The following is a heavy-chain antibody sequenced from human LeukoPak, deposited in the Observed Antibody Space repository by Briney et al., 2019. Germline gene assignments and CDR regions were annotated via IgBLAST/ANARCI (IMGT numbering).Heavy chain of an antibody. CDR1: GGSISSSSYY. J-gene: IGHJ4*02. Sequence: SETLSLTCTVSGGSISSSSYYWGWIRQPPGRGLEWIGNIYYSGSTYYNPSLKSRVTISVDTSKNQFSLKLSSVTAADTAVYYCAREGVSWNLNYWGQGTLVTVSS. V-gene: IGHV4-39*07. D-gene: IGHD1-1*01. CDR3: AREGVSWNLNY. CDR2: IYYSGST.